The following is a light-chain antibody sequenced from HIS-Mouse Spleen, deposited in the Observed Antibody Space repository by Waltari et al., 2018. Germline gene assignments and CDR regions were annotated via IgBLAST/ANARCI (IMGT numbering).Light chain of an antibody. CDR2: KAS. V-gene: IGKV1-5*03. CDR1: QSISSW. Sequence: DIQMTQSPSTLSASVGDRVTITCRASQSISSWLAWYQQKPGKAPKLLIYKASSLESGVPSRFSGSGSGTEFTLTISSLQPDDFATYYCQQYNSWWTFGGGTKVEIK. CDR3: QQYNSWWT. J-gene: IGKJ4*02.